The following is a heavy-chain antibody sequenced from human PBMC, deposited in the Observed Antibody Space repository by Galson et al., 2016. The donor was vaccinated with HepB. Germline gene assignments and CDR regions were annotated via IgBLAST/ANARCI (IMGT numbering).Heavy chain of an antibody. J-gene: IGHJ6*02. CDR3: ARAQQLNYYDSSGYLPPYYYYYGMDV. CDR2: IKQDGSKK. Sequence: SLRLSCAASGFTFTTYWMTWVRQAPGKGLEWVADIKQDGSKKYYVDSVKGRFTISRDNAKNSLYLHMNSLRAEDTAVYYCARAQQLNYYDSSGYLPPYYYYYGMDVWGQGTTVTVSS. V-gene: IGHV3-7*01. D-gene: IGHD3-22*01. CDR1: GFTFTTYW.